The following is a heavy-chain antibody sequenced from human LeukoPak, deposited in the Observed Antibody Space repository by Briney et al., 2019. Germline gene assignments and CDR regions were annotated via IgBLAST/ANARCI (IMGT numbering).Heavy chain of an antibody. D-gene: IGHD5-18*01. J-gene: IGHJ4*02. Sequence: ASVKVSCKASGYTFTSYDINWVRQATGQGLEWMGWMNPNSGNTGYAQKFQGRVTMTRNTSISTAYMELSSLRSEDTAVYYCARQVDTAMGRVDYWGQGTPVTVSS. CDR3: ARQVDTAMGRVDY. CDR1: GYTFTSYD. V-gene: IGHV1-8*01. CDR2: MNPNSGNT.